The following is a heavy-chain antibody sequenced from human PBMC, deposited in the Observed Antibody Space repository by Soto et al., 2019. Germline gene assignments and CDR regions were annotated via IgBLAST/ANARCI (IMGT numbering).Heavy chain of an antibody. CDR1: GFTFISYA. D-gene: IGHD4-17*01. V-gene: IGHV3-23*01. Sequence: GWSLRLSCVSSGFTFISYAMSWVRQVPGKGLEWVSTISDAAGSAYYVDSVKGRFTISRDNSKKTLYLQMNSLRAEDSAVYYCARPYGGKIGDAPDLWGPGTMVTVSS. J-gene: IGHJ3*01. CDR3: ARPYGGKIGDAPDL. CDR2: ISDAAGSA.